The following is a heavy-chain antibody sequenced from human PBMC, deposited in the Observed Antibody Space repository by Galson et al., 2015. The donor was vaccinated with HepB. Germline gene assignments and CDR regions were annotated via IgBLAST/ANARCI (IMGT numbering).Heavy chain of an antibody. D-gene: IGHD6-13*01. J-gene: IGHJ3*02. CDR3: AKDMVPIAAAVTAFDI. Sequence: SLRLSCAASGFTFDDYAMHWVRQAPGKGLEWVSGISWNSGSIGYADSVKGRFTISRDNAKNSLYLQMNSLRAEDTALYYCAKDMVPIAAAVTAFDIWGQGTMVTVSS. CDR1: GFTFDDYA. CDR2: ISWNSGSI. V-gene: IGHV3-9*01.